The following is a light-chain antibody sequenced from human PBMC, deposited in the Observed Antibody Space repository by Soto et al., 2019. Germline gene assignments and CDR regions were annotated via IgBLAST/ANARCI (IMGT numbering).Light chain of an antibody. CDR3: QKYYSNPLT. Sequence: DIVMTQSPDSLAVSLGERATINCKSSQSVLYSSNNKNYLAWYQQKPGQPPKLLIYWASTRESGVPDRFSGGGSGTDFTLTISSLQAEDVAVYYCQKYYSNPLTFGGGTKVEIK. V-gene: IGKV4-1*01. CDR2: WAS. J-gene: IGKJ4*01. CDR1: QSVLYSSNNKNY.